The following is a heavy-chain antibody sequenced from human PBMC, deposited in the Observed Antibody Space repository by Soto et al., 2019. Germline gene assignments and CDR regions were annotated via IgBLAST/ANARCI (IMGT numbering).Heavy chain of an antibody. CDR1: GFTFSSYG. CDR2: IWYDGNNK. D-gene: IGHD3-3*01. Sequence: PGGSLRLSCAASGFTFSSYGMHWVRQAPGKGLEWVAVIWYDGNNKYYADSVKGRFTISRDNAKNSLYLQMNSLRAEDTALYYCAKDLAAGFLESYAFDIWGQGTMVTVSS. CDR3: AKDLAAGFLESYAFDI. J-gene: IGHJ3*02. V-gene: IGHV3-33*03.